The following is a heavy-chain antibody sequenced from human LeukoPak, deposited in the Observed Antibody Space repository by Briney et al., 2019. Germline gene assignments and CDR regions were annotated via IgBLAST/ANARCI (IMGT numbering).Heavy chain of an antibody. J-gene: IGHJ4*02. CDR3: ARMSTGYYDDY. CDR1: GFTFSTFG. V-gene: IGHV3-48*01. D-gene: IGHD3-9*01. Sequence: PPGGSLRLSCVASGFTFSTFGMNWVRQAPGKGLEWVSYVSSSRTTIYYADSAKGRFTISRDDAKSSLYLQMNSLRAEDTALYYCARMSTGYYDDYWGQGTLVAVSS. CDR2: VSSSRTTI.